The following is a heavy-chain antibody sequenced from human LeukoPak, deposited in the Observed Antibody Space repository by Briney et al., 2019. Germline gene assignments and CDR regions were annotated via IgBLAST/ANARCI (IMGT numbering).Heavy chain of an antibody. CDR1: GFSFSDFY. CDR3: AREARGSGRDFDY. V-gene: IGHV3-11*01. D-gene: IGHD1-26*01. CDR2: IGTRSNHI. Sequence: GGSLTLSCPASGFSFSDFYMSWIRQAPGMGLDWISYIGTRSNHIYYADSVKGRFTISKEDAKNSLYLQMNSLRDEDTAVYFWAREARGSGRDFDYWGQGILVTVPS. J-gene: IGHJ4*02.